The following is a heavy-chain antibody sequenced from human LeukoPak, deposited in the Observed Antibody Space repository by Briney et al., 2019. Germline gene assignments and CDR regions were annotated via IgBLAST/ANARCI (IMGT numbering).Heavy chain of an antibody. CDR2: IYHSGST. J-gene: IGHJ4*02. V-gene: IGHV4-38-2*02. Sequence: PSETLSLTCTVSGYSISSGYYWGWIRQPPGKGLERIGSIYHSGSTYYNPSLKSRVTISVDTSKNQFSLKLSSVTAADTAVYYCARDPTPYYDFWSGYYTVRPYYFDYWGQGTLVIVSS. D-gene: IGHD3-3*01. CDR1: GYSISSGYY. CDR3: ARDPTPYYDFWSGYYTVRPYYFDY.